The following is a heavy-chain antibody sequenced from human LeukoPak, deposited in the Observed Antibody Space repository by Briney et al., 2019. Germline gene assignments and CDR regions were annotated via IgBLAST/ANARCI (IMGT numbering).Heavy chain of an antibody. CDR3: ARQPWGSSNLNWFDP. V-gene: IGHV4-39*01. CDR2: IYYSGST. Sequence: SETLSLTCTVSGGSISSSSYYWGWIRRPPGKGLEWIGSIYYSGSTHYNPSLKSRVTISVDTSKNQFSLKLSSVTAADTAVYYCARQPWGSSNLNWFDPWGQGTLVTVSS. J-gene: IGHJ5*02. D-gene: IGHD3-16*01. CDR1: GGSISSSSYY.